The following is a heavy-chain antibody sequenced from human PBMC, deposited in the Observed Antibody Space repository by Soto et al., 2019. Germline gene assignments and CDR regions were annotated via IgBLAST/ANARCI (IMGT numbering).Heavy chain of an antibody. D-gene: IGHD6-19*01. Sequence: GGSLRLSCAASGFTFSSYAMSWVRQAPGKGLEWVSAISGSGGSTYYADSVKGRFTISRDNSKNTLYLQMNSLRAEDTAVYYCAKEAQWLVPDYYYYYGMDVWGQGTTVTVSS. V-gene: IGHV3-23*01. CDR2: ISGSGGST. CDR3: AKEAQWLVPDYYYYYGMDV. CDR1: GFTFSSYA. J-gene: IGHJ6*02.